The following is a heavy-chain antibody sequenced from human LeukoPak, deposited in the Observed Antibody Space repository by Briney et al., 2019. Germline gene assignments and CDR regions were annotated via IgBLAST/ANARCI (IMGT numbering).Heavy chain of an antibody. D-gene: IGHD1-1*01. CDR1: GFTFSTYA. J-gene: IGHJ3*02. CDR2: ISYDGSSK. CDR3: ASSSNWNPAFDI. V-gene: IGHV3-30*14. Sequence: PGGSLRLSCAASGFTFSTYAMHWVRQAPGKGLEWVAVISYDGSSKYYADSVKGRFTISRDNSKNTLYLQMGSLRAEDMAVYYCASSSNWNPAFDIWGQGTMVTVSS.